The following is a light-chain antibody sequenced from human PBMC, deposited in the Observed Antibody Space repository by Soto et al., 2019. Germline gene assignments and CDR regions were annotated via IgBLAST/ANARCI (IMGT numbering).Light chain of an antibody. CDR3: QQYKSYLRT. Sequence: DIQMTQSPSSLSASVEDRVIITCRASQSISNHLNWYQQKPGKAPKLLIFAASSLQSGVPSRFSGSGSGTDFTLTINSLQPEDFATYYCQQYKSYLRTFGQGTKVDIK. CDR2: AAS. CDR1: QSISNH. J-gene: IGKJ1*01. V-gene: IGKV1-39*01.